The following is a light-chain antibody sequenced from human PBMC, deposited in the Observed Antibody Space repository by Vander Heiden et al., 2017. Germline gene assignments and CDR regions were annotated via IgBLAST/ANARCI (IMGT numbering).Light chain of an antibody. CDR1: QSISSY. Sequence: DIQITQSPSSLSASVGDRVTITCRASQSISSYLNWYQQKPGKAPQLLIYAASSLQSGVPSRCSGSGSGTDFTLTISSRQPEDFASYYCQQSDSTPPFTFGHGTKVXIK. CDR2: AAS. CDR3: QQSDSTPPFT. J-gene: IGKJ3*01. V-gene: IGKV1-39*01.